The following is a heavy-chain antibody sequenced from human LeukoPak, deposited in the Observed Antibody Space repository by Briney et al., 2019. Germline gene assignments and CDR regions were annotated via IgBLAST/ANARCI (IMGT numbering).Heavy chain of an antibody. V-gene: IGHV3-48*04. CDR3: ARAYDSSGYYLGY. Sequence: GGSLRLSCAASGFTFSSYSMNWVRQAPGKGLEWVSYISSSSSTIYYADSVKGRFTISRDNAKNSLHLQMNSLRAEDTAVYYCARAYDSSGYYLGYWGQGTLVTVSS. J-gene: IGHJ4*02. CDR1: GFTFSSYS. D-gene: IGHD3-22*01. CDR2: ISSSSSTI.